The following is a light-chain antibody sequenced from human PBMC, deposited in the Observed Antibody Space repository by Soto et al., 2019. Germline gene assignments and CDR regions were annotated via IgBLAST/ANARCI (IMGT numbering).Light chain of an antibody. CDR1: KSDVGHYDY. J-gene: IGLJ2*01. CDR3: ASYTRSGTRV. V-gene: IGLV2-14*01. Sequence: QSALTQPASVSGSPGQSITISCAGTKSDVGHYDYVSWYQQHANTAPKLMIYEVNKRPSGISNRFSGSKSGNTASLTISGLHTEDEADYYCASYTRSGTRVFGGGTQQTVL. CDR2: EVN.